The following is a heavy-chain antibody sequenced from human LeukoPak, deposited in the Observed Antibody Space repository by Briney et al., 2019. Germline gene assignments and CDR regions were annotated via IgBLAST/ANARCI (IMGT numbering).Heavy chain of an antibody. Sequence: ASVKVSCKASGYTFTSYGISWVRQAPGQGLEWMGWISAYNGNTNYAQTLQGRVTMTRDTSTSTAYMELRRLRADDTAVYYCARDLCSSTSCYLKAPYFDYWGQGTLVTISS. CDR3: ARDLCSSTSCYLKAPYFDY. CDR1: GYTFTSYG. CDR2: ISAYNGNT. V-gene: IGHV1-18*01. D-gene: IGHD2-2*01. J-gene: IGHJ4*02.